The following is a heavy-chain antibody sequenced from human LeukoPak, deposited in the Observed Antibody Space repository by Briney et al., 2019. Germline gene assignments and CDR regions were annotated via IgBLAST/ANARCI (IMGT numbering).Heavy chain of an antibody. CDR2: IGPTGSDR. CDR3: ASEANGRHYDY. CDR1: GLTFSTSG. Sequence: PGGSLRLSCTASGLTFSTSGLNWVRQAPGKGLEWVASIGPTGSDRYHADSIKGRFTISRDNPNNSLYLQMNSLRAEDTAVYYCASEANGRHYDYWGQGTLLTVSS. V-gene: IGHV3-21*06. D-gene: IGHD2-8*01. J-gene: IGHJ4*02.